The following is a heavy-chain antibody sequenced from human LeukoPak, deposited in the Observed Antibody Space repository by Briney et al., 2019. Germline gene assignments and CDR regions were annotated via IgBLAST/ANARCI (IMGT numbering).Heavy chain of an antibody. V-gene: IGHV3-21*01. Sequence: RPGGPLRLSCAASGFTFSSYSMNWLRQAPGKGLECVSSISSSSSYIYYADSVKGRFTISKDNAKNSLYLQMNSLRAEDTAVYYCAEGSSGWIRGYFDYWGQGTLVTVSS. D-gene: IGHD6-19*01. CDR2: ISSSSSYI. CDR1: GFTFSSYS. J-gene: IGHJ4*02. CDR3: AEGSSGWIRGYFDY.